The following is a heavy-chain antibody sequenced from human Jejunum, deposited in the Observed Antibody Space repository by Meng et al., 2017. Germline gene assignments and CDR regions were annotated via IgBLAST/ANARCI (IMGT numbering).Heavy chain of an antibody. CDR3: ARGASRPKCGAGHCYKAWFDP. CDR2: FYYGGST. J-gene: IGHJ5*02. D-gene: IGHD2-21*02. CDR1: GDSISSSTYY. Sequence: SETLSLTCTVSGDSISSSTYYWAWIRRPPGKELEWIGTFYYGGSTNYNPSIRSRLTISVDASKNQFSLTLTSVTAADTAIYYCARGASRPKCGAGHCYKAWFDPWGQGTLVTVSS. V-gene: IGHV4-39*07.